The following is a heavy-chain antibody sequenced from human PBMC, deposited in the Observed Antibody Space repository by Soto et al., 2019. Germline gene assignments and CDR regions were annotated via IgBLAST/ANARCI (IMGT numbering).Heavy chain of an antibody. CDR1: GYSFNSYW. Sequence: GESLKISCQSSGYSFNSYWIGWVRQMPGKGLEWMGIIYPGDSDTRYSPSFQGQDSLSADKSISTAYLQWSSLKASETAMYYCARWDGTNSWYIDNWGQGILVTVSS. CDR3: ARWDGTNSWYIDN. D-gene: IGHD1-26*01. CDR2: IYPGDSDT. J-gene: IGHJ4*02. V-gene: IGHV5-51*01.